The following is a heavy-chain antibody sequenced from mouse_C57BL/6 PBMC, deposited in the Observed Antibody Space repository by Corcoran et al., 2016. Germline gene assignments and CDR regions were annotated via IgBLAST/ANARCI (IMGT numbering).Heavy chain of an antibody. CDR2: INTYSGVP. Sequence: QIQLVQSGPELKKPGETVKISCKASGYTFTTYGMSWVKQAPGKGLKWMCWINTYSGVPTYADDFKGRFAFSLETSATTAYLQINNLKNEDTATYFCARQDYGSSSFAYWGQGTLVTVSA. D-gene: IGHD1-1*01. J-gene: IGHJ3*01. CDR3: ARQDYGSSSFAY. CDR1: GYTFTTYG. V-gene: IGHV9-3*01.